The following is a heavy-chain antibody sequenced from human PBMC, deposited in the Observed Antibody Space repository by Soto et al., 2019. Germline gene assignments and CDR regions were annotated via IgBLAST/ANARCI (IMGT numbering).Heavy chain of an antibody. D-gene: IGHD1-1*01. CDR3: VTDRPDNGNGGDFDY. Sequence: EVQLVESGGGLVKPGGSLRLSCVASGLIFTDAWLSWVRQAPGKGLEWVGRVKNKKDGETTDYVAPVKDRFTISRDDSKNTVYLQMNSLKTEDTAIYYCVTDRPDNGNGGDFDYWGQGTLVTVSS. J-gene: IGHJ4*02. V-gene: IGHV3-15*01. CDR1: GLIFTDAW. CDR2: VKNKKDGETT.